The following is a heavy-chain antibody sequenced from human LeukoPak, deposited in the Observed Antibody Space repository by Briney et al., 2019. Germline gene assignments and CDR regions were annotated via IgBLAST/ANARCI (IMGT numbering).Heavy chain of an antibody. Sequence: GRSLRLSCAASGFTSSSYAMHWVRQAPGKGLEWVAVISYDGSNKYYADSVKGRFTISRDNSKSTLYLQMNSLRAEDTAVYYCARQIGNWFDPWGQGTLVTVSS. D-gene: IGHD2/OR15-2a*01. CDR3: ARQIGNWFDP. CDR2: ISYDGSNK. J-gene: IGHJ5*02. CDR1: GFTSSSYA. V-gene: IGHV3-30-3*01.